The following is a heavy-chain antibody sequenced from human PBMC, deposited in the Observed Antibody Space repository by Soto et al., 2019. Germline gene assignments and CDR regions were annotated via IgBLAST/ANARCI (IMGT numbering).Heavy chain of an antibody. CDR2: IYSGGST. CDR3: ARARAVIAAAGYFDY. CDR1: GFTVSSNY. V-gene: IGHV3-53*01. Sequence: EVQLVESGGGLIQPGGSLTLSCAASGFTVSSNYMSWVRQAPGKGLEWVSVIYSGGSTYYADSVKGRFTISRDNSKNTLYLQMNSLRAEDTAVYYCARARAVIAAAGYFDYWGQGTLVTVSS. J-gene: IGHJ4*02. D-gene: IGHD6-13*01.